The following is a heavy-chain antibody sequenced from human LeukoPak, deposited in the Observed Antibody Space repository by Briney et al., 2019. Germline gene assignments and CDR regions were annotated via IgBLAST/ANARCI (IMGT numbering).Heavy chain of an antibody. Sequence: ASVKVSCKASGYSFTGYYIHWVRQAPGQGLEWMGWMSPESGATIYAQKFQGRVTMTKDTSISTAYMELNSLTSDDTGVYYRARTDYGDCFDYWGQGTLVTVSS. D-gene: IGHD4-17*01. V-gene: IGHV1-2*02. CDR2: MSPESGAT. CDR1: GYSFTGYY. CDR3: ARTDYGDCFDY. J-gene: IGHJ4*02.